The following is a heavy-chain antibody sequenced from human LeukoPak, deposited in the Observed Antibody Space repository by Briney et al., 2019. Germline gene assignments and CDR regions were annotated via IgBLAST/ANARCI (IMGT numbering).Heavy chain of an antibody. CDR2: ISWDGGST. CDR1: GFTFDDYA. D-gene: IGHD3-9*01. Sequence: GGSLRLSCAASGFTFDDYAMHWVRQAPGKGLEWVSLISWDGGSTYYADSVKGRFTISRDNSKNSLYLQMNSLRAEDMAVYYCARASRYFDWSYFDYWGQGTLVTVSS. V-gene: IGHV3-43D*03. J-gene: IGHJ4*02. CDR3: ARASRYFDWSYFDY.